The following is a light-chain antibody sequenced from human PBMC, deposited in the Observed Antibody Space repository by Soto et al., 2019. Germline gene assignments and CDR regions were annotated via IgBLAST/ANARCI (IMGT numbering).Light chain of an antibody. Sequence: AIRMTQSPSSFSASTGDRVSITCRATQDIGTYLAWYQQIPGKAPKLLIYDASTLQTGVPSRFSGSGSGTDFTLTISYLQSEDFGTYYRQQFYNYPRTFGQGTKVDIK. CDR1: QDIGTY. V-gene: IGKV1-8*01. CDR2: DAS. J-gene: IGKJ1*01. CDR3: QQFYNYPRT.